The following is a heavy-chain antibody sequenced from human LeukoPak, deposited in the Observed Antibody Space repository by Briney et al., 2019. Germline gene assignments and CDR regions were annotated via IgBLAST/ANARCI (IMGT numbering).Heavy chain of an antibody. CDR2: VHLDGRT. Sequence: PSETLSLTCGVSGGSVSSTNWWPWIRQPPGKGLEWIGEVHLDGRTNFNPSLKSRLTMSVDLSENHVSLKLTSVTAADTAVYYCAREGGFYRPLDYSGQGTLVTVSS. CDR3: AREGGFYRPLDY. J-gene: IGHJ4*02. V-gene: IGHV4-4*02. D-gene: IGHD6-25*01. CDR1: GGSVSSTNW.